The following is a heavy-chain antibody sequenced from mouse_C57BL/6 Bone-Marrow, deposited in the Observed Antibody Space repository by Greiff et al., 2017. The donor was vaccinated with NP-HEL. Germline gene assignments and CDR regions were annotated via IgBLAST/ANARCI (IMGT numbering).Heavy chain of an antibody. CDR1: GYTFTSYW. CDR3: ASEGETWFAY. V-gene: IGHV1-50*01. J-gene: IGHJ3*01. CDR2: IDPSDSYT. Sequence: QVQLQQPGAELVKPGASVKLSCKASGYTFTSYWMQWVKQRPGQGLEWIGEIDPSDSYTNYNQKFKGKATLTVDTSSSTAYMQRSSLTSEDSAVYYCASEGETWFAYWGQGTLVTVSA.